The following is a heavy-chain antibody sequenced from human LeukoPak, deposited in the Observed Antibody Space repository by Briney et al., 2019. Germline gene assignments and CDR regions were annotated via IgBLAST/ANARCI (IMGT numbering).Heavy chain of an antibody. V-gene: IGHV4-61*01. J-gene: IGHJ4*02. CDR1: GGSVSSGSYY. CDR2: IYYSGST. D-gene: IGHD6-19*01. CDR3: ARAPRGSGWSNGGGNFDY. Sequence: ASETLSLTCTVSGGSVSSGSYYWSWIRQPPGKGLEWIGYIYYSGSTNYNPSLKSRVTISVDTSKNQFSLKLSSVTAADTAVYYCARAPRGSGWSNGGGNFDYWGQGTLVTVSS.